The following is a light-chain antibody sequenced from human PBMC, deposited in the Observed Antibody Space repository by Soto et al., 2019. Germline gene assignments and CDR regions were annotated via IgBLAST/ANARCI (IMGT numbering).Light chain of an antibody. CDR2: EVT. CDR3: SSLTSSITYV. V-gene: IGLV2-14*01. CDR1: SSDVGGYNF. J-gene: IGLJ1*01. Sequence: QSALTQPASVSWSPGQSITISCTGTSSDVGGYNFVSWYQQHPGQAPKVIILEVTKRPSGVSNRFSGSKSGNTASLTISGLQAEDEADYYCSSLTSSITYVFGTGTKVTVL.